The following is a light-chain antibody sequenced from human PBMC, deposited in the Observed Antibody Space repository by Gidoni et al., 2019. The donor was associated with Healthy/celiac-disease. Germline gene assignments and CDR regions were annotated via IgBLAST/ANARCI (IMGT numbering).Light chain of an antibody. J-gene: IGKJ1*01. CDR3: QQYYSTPQT. Sequence: DIVMTQSPDSLAVSLAERATINCKSSQSVLYSSNNKNYLAWYQQKPGQPPKLLIYGASTRESGVPDRFSGSGSGTDFTLTISSLQAEDVAVYYCQQYYSTPQTFGQGTKVEIK. CDR2: GAS. CDR1: QSVLYSSNNKNY. V-gene: IGKV4-1*01.